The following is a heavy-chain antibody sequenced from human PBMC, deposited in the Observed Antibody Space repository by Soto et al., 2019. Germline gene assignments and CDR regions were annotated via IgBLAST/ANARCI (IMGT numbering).Heavy chain of an antibody. V-gene: IGHV4-31*03. CDR2: IYYTGST. Sequence: QVQLQESGPGLVKPSQTLSLTCTVSGVSINIGGYYWSWIRQHPGKGLEWIGYIYYTGSTYYTASLKSRITMSLDTSKNQFSLKLSSVTVEDTAVYYCARGSQLERDALDIWGQGTMVTVSS. J-gene: IGHJ3*02. CDR1: GVSINIGGYY. D-gene: IGHD1-1*01. CDR3: ARGSQLERDALDI.